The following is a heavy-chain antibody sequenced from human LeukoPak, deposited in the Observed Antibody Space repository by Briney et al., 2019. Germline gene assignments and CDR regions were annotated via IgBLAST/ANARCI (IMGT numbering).Heavy chain of an antibody. J-gene: IGHJ4*02. CDR2: ITGSGGST. D-gene: IGHD3-10*01. CDR3: AKGGDRGNYYFDS. Sequence: PGGSLRLSCAASGFTFSSYAMSWVRQAPGKGLQWVSAITGSGGSTYYADSVKGRFTISRDISKNTLYLQMNSLRAEDTAVYFCAKGGDRGNYYFDSWGQGTLVSVSS. V-gene: IGHV3-23*01. CDR1: GFTFSSYA.